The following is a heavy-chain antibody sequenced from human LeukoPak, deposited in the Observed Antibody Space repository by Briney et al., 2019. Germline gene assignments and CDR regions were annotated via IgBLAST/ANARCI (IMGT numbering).Heavy chain of an antibody. CDR3: ARVGDSSGYYYRYFDY. V-gene: IGHV3-30-3*01. J-gene: IGHJ4*02. D-gene: IGHD3-22*01. Sequence: GGSLRLSCGASGFTFSSYAMHWVRQAPGKGLEWVAVMSSDGSNDYYADSVKGRFTISRDNSKNTLYLQMSSLRPEDTAVYYCARVGDSSGYYYRYFDYWGQGTLVTVSS. CDR2: MSSDGSND. CDR1: GFTFSSYA.